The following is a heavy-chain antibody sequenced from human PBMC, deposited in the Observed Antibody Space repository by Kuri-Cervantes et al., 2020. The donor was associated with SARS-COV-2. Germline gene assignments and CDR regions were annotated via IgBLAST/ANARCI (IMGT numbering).Heavy chain of an antibody. V-gene: IGHV1-69*04. CDR1: EGSFSSYA. D-gene: IGHD6-19*01. CDR2: IIPIVGVP. J-gene: IGHJ4*02. Sequence: SVKVSCKTSEGSFSSYAISWVRQAPGQGLEWMGRIIPIVGVPNYAQNFQGRVTITADTSTSTAYVELSSLRSEDTAVYHCARETSRTSGTGHYFDYWGQGTLVTVSS. CDR3: ARETSRTSGTGHYFDY.